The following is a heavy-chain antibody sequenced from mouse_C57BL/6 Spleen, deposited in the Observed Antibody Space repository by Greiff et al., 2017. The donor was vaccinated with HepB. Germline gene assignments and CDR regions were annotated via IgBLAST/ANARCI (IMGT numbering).Heavy chain of an antibody. CDR1: GYAFSSSW. CDR3: GPCSGFAD. J-gene: IGHJ3*01. V-gene: IGHV1-82*01. Sequence: QVQLQQSGPELVKPGASVKISCKASGYAFSSSWMNWVKQRPGQGLEWIGRIYPGDGDTNYNGKFKGKATLSADKSSSTAYMQLSSLTSEDSAVYFCGPCSGFADWGQGTLVTVAA. CDR2: IYPGDGDT.